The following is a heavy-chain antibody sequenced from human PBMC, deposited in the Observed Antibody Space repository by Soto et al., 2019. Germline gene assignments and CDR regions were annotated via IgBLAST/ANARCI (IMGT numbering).Heavy chain of an antibody. V-gene: IGHV1-46*01. J-gene: IGHJ4*02. D-gene: IGHD3-22*01. CDR3: ARGSNYYDSSGYYWPFDY. CDR2: INPSVGST. CDR1: GYTFTSYY. Sequence: ASVKVSCKSSGYTFTSYYMHWVRQAPGQGLEWMGIINPSVGSTSYAQKFQGRVTMTRYTSTSTVYMELSSLRSEDTAVYYCARGSNYYDSSGYYWPFDYWGRGTLVTVSS.